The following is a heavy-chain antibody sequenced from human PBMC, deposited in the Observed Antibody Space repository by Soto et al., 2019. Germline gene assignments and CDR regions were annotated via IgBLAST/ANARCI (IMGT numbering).Heavy chain of an antibody. J-gene: IGHJ5*01. CDR1: GFTVSDNY. Sequence: GGSLRLSCAASGFTVSDNYMSWVRQAPGKGPEWVSFISGSGSTTYYADSVKGRFTISRDNAKNSLYLQMNSLRAEDTAVYYCAREGGAAAGTGWFDSWGQGTRVTVSS. CDR3: AREGGAAAGTGWFDS. V-gene: IGHV3-11*01. CDR2: ISGSGSTT. D-gene: IGHD6-13*01.